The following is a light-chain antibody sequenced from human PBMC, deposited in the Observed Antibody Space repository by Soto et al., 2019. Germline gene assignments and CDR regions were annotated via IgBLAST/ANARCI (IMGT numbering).Light chain of an antibody. Sequence: QSVLTQPPSVSGAPGQRLTIACTGSSSNIGAGYAVHWHQHLPGRAPKPLVYGDNNPPSGVPGRFSGSESGTSAYLTITGLQAEDEAHYYCQSYDTRLSAVVFGGGTKLTVL. CDR1: SSNIGAGYA. CDR3: QSYDTRLSAVV. CDR2: GDN. V-gene: IGLV1-40*01. J-gene: IGLJ2*01.